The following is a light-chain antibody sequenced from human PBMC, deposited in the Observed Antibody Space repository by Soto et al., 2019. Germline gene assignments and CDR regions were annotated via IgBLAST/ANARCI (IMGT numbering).Light chain of an antibody. CDR1: QSVNSN. CDR3: QQYNNWPPIT. CDR2: GPS. Sequence: EIVITPSAVTVTGSPGESGTLSCSASQSVNSNLAWYQQKPGQAPRLLIYGPSTRATGVPARFSGSGSGTEFTLTISNLQSEDFAVYYCQQYNNWPPITSGQGTRLEIK. V-gene: IGKV3-15*01. J-gene: IGKJ5*01.